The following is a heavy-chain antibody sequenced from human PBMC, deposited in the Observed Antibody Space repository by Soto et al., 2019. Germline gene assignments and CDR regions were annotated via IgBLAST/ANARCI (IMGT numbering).Heavy chain of an antibody. D-gene: IGHD3-16*02. J-gene: IGHJ6*02. CDR1: GGTFSSYA. CDR2: IIPIFGTA. CDR3: AYYDYVWGSYRYGMDV. Sequence: QVQLVQSGAEVKKPGSSVKVSCKASGGTFSSYAISWVRQAPGQGLEWMGGIIPIFGTANYAQKFQGRVTITADEPTSTAYLELSSLGSEDTAVYYCAYYDYVWGSYRYGMDVLGQGTTVTVSS. V-gene: IGHV1-69*12.